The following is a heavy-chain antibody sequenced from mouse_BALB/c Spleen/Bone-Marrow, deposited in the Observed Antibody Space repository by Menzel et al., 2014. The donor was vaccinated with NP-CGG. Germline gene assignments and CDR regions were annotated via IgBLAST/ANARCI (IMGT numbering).Heavy chain of an antibody. CDR2: ISGGGGYT. J-gene: IGHJ3*01. CDR1: GFTFSNYG. D-gene: IGHD2-4*01. CDR3: ARHAYYDQTEVSFVY. Sequence: EVKLVESGGGLVKSGGSLKLSCAASGFTFSNYGMSWVRQTPEKRLEWVATISGGGGYTFYSDSVKGRFTISRDNAKNNPYLQLSSLRSEDTAVYYCARHAYYDQTEVSFVYWGQGTLVTVSA. V-gene: IGHV5-9-2*01.